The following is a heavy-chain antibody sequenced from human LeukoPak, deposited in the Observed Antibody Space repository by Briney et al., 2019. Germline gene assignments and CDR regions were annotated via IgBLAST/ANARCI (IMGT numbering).Heavy chain of an antibody. D-gene: IGHD3-10*01. J-gene: IGHJ4*02. CDR3: LHYGSGET. CDR1: GFTFSSYA. V-gene: IGHV3-30-3*01. CDR2: ISYDGSNK. Sequence: PGGSLRLSCAASGFTFSSYAMHWVRQAPGKGLEWVAVISYDGSNKYYADSVKGRFTISRDNSKNTLYLQMNSLRAEDTAVYYCLHYGSGETWGQGTLVTVSS.